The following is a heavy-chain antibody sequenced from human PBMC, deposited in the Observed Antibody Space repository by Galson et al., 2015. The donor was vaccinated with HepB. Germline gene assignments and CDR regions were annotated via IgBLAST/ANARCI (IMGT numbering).Heavy chain of an antibody. D-gene: IGHD4-17*01. V-gene: IGHV6-1*01. CDR2: TYYKSKWYN. Sequence: CAISGDSVSSNRAAWNWIRQSPSRGLEWLGRTYYKSKWYNDYAISVESRLTINPDTSKSQFSLQLNSVTPEDTAVYYCAREGDYGPNWFDPWGQGTLVTVSS. CDR1: GDSVSSNRAA. CDR3: AREGDYGPNWFDP. J-gene: IGHJ5*02.